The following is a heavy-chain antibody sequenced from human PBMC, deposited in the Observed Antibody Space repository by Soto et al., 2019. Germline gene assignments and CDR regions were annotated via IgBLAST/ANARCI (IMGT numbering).Heavy chain of an antibody. CDR3: ARESLGAKGADH. CDR1: GDTFNSYV. D-gene: IGHD3-16*01. CDR2: IIPIIGVT. J-gene: IGHJ4*02. V-gene: IGHV1-69*17. Sequence: QVPLVQSGAEVKRPGSSVKVSCASSGDTFNSYVISWVRQAPGQGLEWMGGIIPIIGVTHYAQKFQGRVTISALSSTGTAYMELTNLGFEDTALYYCARESLGAKGADHWGQGTLVTVSS.